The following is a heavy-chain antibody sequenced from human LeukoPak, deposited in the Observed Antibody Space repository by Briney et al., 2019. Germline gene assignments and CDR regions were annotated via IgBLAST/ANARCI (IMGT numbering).Heavy chain of an antibody. Sequence: PGRSLRLSCAAPGFTFSSYAMHWVRQAPGKGLEWVAVISYDGSNKYYADSVKGRFTISRDNSKNTLYLQMNSLRAEDTAVYYCARGALTTENYFDYWGQGTLVTVSS. J-gene: IGHJ4*02. V-gene: IGHV3-30*04. D-gene: IGHD4-11*01. CDR3: ARGALTTENYFDY. CDR2: ISYDGSNK. CDR1: GFTFSSYA.